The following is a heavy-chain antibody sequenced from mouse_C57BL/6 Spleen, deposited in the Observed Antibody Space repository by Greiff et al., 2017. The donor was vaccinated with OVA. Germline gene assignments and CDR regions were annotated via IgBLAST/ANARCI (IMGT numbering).Heavy chain of an antibody. V-gene: IGHV1-76*01. D-gene: IGHD3-2*02. CDR2: IYPGSGNT. Sequence: QVQLQQSGAELVRPGASVKLSCKASGYTFTDYYINWVKQRPGQGLEWIARIYPGSGNTYYNEKFKGKATLTAEKSSSTAYMQLSSLTSEDSAVDFCARVGSGTGNAMDYWGQGTSVTVSS. J-gene: IGHJ4*01. CDR3: ARVGSGTGNAMDY. CDR1: GYTFTDYY.